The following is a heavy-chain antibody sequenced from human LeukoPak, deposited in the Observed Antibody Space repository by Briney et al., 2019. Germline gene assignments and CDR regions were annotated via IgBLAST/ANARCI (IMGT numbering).Heavy chain of an antibody. Sequence: SQTLSLTCAISGDSVSSNSAAWNWLRQSPSRGLEWLGRTYYRSKWYNDYAVSVKSRITINPDTSKNQFSLQLNSVTPEDTAVYYCARDSFTTESGSYNFDYWGQGTLVTVSS. CDR3: ARDSFTTESGSYNFDY. V-gene: IGHV6-1*01. CDR2: TYYRSKWYN. J-gene: IGHJ4*02. D-gene: IGHD1-26*01. CDR1: GDSVSSNSAA.